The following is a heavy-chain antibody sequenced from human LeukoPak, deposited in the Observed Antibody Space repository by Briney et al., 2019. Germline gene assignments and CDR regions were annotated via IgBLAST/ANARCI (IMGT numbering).Heavy chain of an antibody. CDR3: AKDLLISRIAAAGPFDS. J-gene: IGHJ4*02. V-gene: IGHV3-23*01. Sequence: SCKASGGTFSSYAMSWVRQAPGKGLEWVSAISGSGGSTYYADSVKGRFTISRDNSKNTLYLQMNSLRAEDTAVYYCAKDLLISRIAAAGPFDSWGQGTLVTVSS. D-gene: IGHD6-13*01. CDR1: GGTFSSYA. CDR2: ISGSGGST.